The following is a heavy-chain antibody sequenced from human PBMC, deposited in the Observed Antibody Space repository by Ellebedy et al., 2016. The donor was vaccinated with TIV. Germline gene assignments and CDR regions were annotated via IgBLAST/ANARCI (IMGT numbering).Heavy chain of an antibody. J-gene: IGHJ6*02. Sequence: PGGSLRLSCAASGFTFSSYGMHWVRQAPGKGLEWVAVIWYDGSNKYYADSVKGRFTISRDNSKNTLYLQMNSLRAEETDVYYCARDSDYLAGYYYGMDVWGQGTTVTVSS. CDR3: ARDSDYLAGYYYGMDV. CDR2: IWYDGSNK. D-gene: IGHD2/OR15-2a*01. V-gene: IGHV3-33*01. CDR1: GFTFSSYG.